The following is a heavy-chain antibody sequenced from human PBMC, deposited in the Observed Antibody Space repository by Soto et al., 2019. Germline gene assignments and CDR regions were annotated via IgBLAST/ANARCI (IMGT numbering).Heavy chain of an antibody. CDR3: ARTVLLGIAVAGTPVNYYYGMDV. CDR1: GGTFSSYA. D-gene: IGHD6-19*01. V-gene: IGHV1-69*01. Sequence: QVQLVQSGAEVKKPGSSVKVSCKASGGTFSSYAISWVRQAPGQGLEWMGGIIPIFGTATYAQKFQGRVTMTPDEATSAAYMELSRLRSEYTAVYYCARTVLLGIAVAGTPVNYYYGMDVWCQGTPVAVSS. CDR2: IIPIFGTA. J-gene: IGHJ6*02.